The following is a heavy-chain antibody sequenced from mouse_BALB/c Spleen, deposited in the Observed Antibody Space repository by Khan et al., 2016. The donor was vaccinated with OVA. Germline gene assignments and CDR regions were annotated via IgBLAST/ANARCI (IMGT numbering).Heavy chain of an antibody. CDR1: GYTFTSYT. D-gene: IGHD2-10*01. CDR3: ASYYGYPAWFAY. CDR2: INPSTDYT. J-gene: IGHJ3*01. Sequence: QVQLQQSGAELARPGAAVKMSCKTSGYTFTSYTMHWVKQRPGQDLEWIGYINPSTDYTNYNQKFKDKATLTADKSSRTAYMQLSSLTSEDSAVYYCASYYGYPAWFAYWGQGTLVTVSA. V-gene: IGHV1-4*01.